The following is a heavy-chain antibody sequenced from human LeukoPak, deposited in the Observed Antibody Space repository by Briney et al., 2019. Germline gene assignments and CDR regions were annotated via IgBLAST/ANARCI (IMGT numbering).Heavy chain of an antibody. V-gene: IGHV4-31*03. Sequence: SETLSLTCTVSGGSISNSGYYWSWIRQHPGKGLEWIGYIYYSGSTYYNPSLKSRVTISVDTSKNQFSLKLSSVTAADTAVYYCARLYSNYGDFDYWGQGTLVTVSS. CDR2: IYYSGST. J-gene: IGHJ4*02. CDR1: GGSISNSGYY. D-gene: IGHD4-11*01. CDR3: ARLYSNYGDFDY.